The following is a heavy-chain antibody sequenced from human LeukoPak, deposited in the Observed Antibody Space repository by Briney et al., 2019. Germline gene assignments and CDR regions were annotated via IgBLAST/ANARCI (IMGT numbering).Heavy chain of an antibody. CDR3: AREDNPLWFDP. CDR2: ISYDGSIR. Sequence: GASLRLSCAASEFSFSNFAMYWVRQAPGKGLEWLAVISYDGSIRYYADSVKGRFTISRDNSNNTVHLQMNSLRPDDSALYYCAREDNPLWFDPWGQGTLVTVSS. D-gene: IGHD1-1*01. V-gene: IGHV3-30-3*01. J-gene: IGHJ5*02. CDR1: EFSFSNFA.